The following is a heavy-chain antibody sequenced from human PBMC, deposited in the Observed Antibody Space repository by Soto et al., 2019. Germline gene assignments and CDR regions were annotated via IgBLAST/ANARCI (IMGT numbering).Heavy chain of an antibody. Sequence: PSQTLSLTCAISGDSVSSNSAAWNWIRQSPSRGLEWLGRTYYRSKWYNDYAVSVKSRITINPDTSKNQFSLQLNSVTPEDTAVYYCARGNDILTGYYPYSFDYWGQGPLVTASS. V-gene: IGHV6-1*01. CDR2: TYYRSKWYN. D-gene: IGHD3-9*01. CDR3: ARGNDILTGYYPYSFDY. J-gene: IGHJ4*02. CDR1: GDSVSSNSAA.